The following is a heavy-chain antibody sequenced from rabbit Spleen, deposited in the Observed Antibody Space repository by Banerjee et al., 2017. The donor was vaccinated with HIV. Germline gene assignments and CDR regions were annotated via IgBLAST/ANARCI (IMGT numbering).Heavy chain of an antibody. CDR1: GFSFSRGYD. J-gene: IGHJ4*01. CDR2: IYTGNAKT. Sequence: QEQLVESGGGLVQPEGSLTLTCTASGFSFSRGYDMCWVRQAPGKGLEWIGCIYTGNAKTYYASWVNGRFTISKTSSTTVTLQMTSLTAADTATYFCARVGNSDWDYFNLWGQGTLVTVS. D-gene: IGHD8-1*01. V-gene: IGHV1S45*01. CDR3: ARVGNSDWDYFNL.